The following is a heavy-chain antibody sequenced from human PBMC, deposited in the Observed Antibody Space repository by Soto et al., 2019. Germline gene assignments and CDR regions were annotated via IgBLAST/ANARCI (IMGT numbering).Heavy chain of an antibody. CDR1: GGTFSSYA. D-gene: IGHD3-22*01. J-gene: IGHJ4*02. CDR3: ATEGTYYYDSSGAPLDY. CDR2: IIPIFGTA. V-gene: IGHV1-69*01. Sequence: SVKVSCKASGGTFSSYAISWVRQAPGQGLEWMGGIIPIFGTANYAQKFQGRVTITADESTSTAYMELSSLRSEDTAVYYCATEGTYYYDSSGAPLDYWGQGTLLTVSS.